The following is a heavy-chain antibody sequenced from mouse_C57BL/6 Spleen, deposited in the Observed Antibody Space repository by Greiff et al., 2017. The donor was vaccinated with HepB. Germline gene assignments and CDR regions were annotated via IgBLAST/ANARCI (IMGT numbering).Heavy chain of an antibody. CDR3: ARYDYGGYYAMDY. CDR2: IYPRSGNT. Sequence: QVQLQQSGAELARPGASVKLSCKASGYTFTSYGISWVKQRTGQGLEWIGEIYPRSGNTYYNEKFKGKATLTADNSSSTAYMELRSLTSEDSAVYFCARYDYGGYYAMDYWGQGTSVTVSS. V-gene: IGHV1-81*01. J-gene: IGHJ4*01. D-gene: IGHD2-4*01. CDR1: GYTFTSYG.